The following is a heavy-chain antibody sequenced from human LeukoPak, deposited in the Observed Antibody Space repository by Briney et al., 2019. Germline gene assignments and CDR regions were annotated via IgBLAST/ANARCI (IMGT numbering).Heavy chain of an antibody. CDR3: ARRFFGGEMATIGGGFDY. CDR1: GYSFTSYW. D-gene: IGHD5-24*01. Sequence: GESLQISCKGSGYSFTSYWIGCVRQMPRKSLEWMGIIYPGDSDTRYSPSFQGQVTISADKSISTAYLQWSSLKASDTAMYYCARRFFGGEMATIGGGFDYWGQGTLVTVSS. J-gene: IGHJ4*02. V-gene: IGHV5-51*01. CDR2: IYPGDSDT.